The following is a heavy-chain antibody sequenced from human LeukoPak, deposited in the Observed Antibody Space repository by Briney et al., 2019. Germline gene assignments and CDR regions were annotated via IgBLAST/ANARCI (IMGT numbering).Heavy chain of an antibody. Sequence: ASVKVSCKASGYTFTGYYMHWVRQAPGQGLEWMGWINPNSGGTNYAQKFQGRVTMTRDTSISTAYMELSRLRSDDTAVYYCATNTGNYGDYAGEVTYYFDYWGQGTLVTVSS. CDR1: GYTFTGYY. CDR3: ATNTGNYGDYAGEVTYYFDY. D-gene: IGHD4-17*01. V-gene: IGHV1-2*02. CDR2: INPNSGGT. J-gene: IGHJ4*02.